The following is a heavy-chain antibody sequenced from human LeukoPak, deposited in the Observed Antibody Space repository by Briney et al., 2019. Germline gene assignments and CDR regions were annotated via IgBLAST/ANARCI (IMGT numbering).Heavy chain of an antibody. CDR3: ARRDCGGDCYSDY. Sequence: GEALKISCKGSGCSFTSYWIGWVRQMPGKGLEWMGIIYPGYSDTRYSPSFQGQVTISADKSLSPAYLQWSSLKASDTAMYYCARRDCGGDCYSDYWGQGTLVTVSS. CDR1: GCSFTSYW. J-gene: IGHJ4*02. CDR2: IYPGYSDT. D-gene: IGHD2-21*02. V-gene: IGHV5-51*01.